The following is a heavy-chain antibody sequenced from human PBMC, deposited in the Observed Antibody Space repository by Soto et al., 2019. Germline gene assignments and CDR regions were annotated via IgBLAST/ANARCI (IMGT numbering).Heavy chain of an antibody. J-gene: IGHJ6*02. CDR1: GYTFTSYG. Sequence: ASVKVSCKASGYTFTSYGISWVRQAPGQGLEWMGWINGYNGNTNHAQKLQGRVTMSTDTSTSTAYMELRSLRSDDSAVYYCARMGDVPYYYYGLDVWGQGTTVPVSS. D-gene: IGHD3-16*01. CDR3: ARMGDVPYYYYGLDV. CDR2: INGYNGNT. V-gene: IGHV1-18*01.